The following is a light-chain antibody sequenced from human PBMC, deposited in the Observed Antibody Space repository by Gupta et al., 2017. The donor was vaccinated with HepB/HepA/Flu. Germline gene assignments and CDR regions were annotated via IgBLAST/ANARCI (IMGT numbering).Light chain of an antibody. V-gene: IGKV3-15*01. CDR2: GAS. CDR3: QQYNNWPPWT. CDR1: QSVNIN. Sequence: ELVMTHSPATLSVSPGERATLSCRASQSVNINLAWYQQKPGQAPRLLIYGASTRATGIPARFSGSGSGTEFTLTISSLQSEDFAVYYCQQYNNWPPWTFGQGTKVDIK. J-gene: IGKJ1*01.